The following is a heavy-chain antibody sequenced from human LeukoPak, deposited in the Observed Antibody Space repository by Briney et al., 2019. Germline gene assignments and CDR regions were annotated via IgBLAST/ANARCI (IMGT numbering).Heavy chain of an antibody. V-gene: IGHV3-7*01. CDR1: VFAFTSYW. D-gene: IGHD4-17*01. J-gene: IGHJ4*02. CDR2: MKQDGSEK. CDR3: ARDYGVYGDYGGSDY. Sequence: GGSLRLSCAVSVFAFTSYWIRWVRHAPWKGREWVVIMKQDGSEKYYVDSVKGRFTISRDNAKNSLYLQMNSLRAEDTAVYYCARDYGVYGDYGGSDYWGQGTLVTVSS.